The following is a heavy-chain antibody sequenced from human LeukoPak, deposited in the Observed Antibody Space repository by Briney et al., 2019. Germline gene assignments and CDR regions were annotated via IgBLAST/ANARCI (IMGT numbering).Heavy chain of an antibody. V-gene: IGHV4-4*07. J-gene: IGHJ4*02. CDR2: TYTSGST. D-gene: IGHD2-2*01. CDR1: GGSISSYY. CDR3: ARSDYQLPDRYFDY. Sequence: SETLSLTCTVSGGSISSYYWSWIRQPAGKGLEWIGRTYTSGSTNYNPSLKSRVTMSVDTSKNQFSLKLSSVTAADTAVYYCARSDYQLPDRYFDYWGQGTLVTVSS.